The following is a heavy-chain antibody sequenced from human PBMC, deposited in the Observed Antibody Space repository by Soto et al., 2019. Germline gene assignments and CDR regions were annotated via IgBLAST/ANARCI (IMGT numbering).Heavy chain of an antibody. CDR2: IYPGDSDT. CDR1: GYSFTSYW. D-gene: IGHD2-15*01. Sequence: PGESLKISCKGSGYSFTSYWIGWVRQMPGKGLEWMGIIYPGDSDTRYSPSFQGQVTISADKSISTAYLQWSSLKASDTAMYYCVKRSDDHRDLLAYPTRRSSDL. J-gene: IGHJ2*01. CDR3: VKRSDDHRDLLAYPTRRSSDL. V-gene: IGHV5-51*01.